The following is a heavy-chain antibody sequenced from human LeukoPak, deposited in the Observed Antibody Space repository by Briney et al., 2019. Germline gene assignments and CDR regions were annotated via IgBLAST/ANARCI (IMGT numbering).Heavy chain of an antibody. D-gene: IGHD3-22*01. Sequence: SETLSLTCAVYGGSFSGYYWSWIRQPPGKGLEWIGEINHSGSTYYNPSLKSRVTISVDRSKNRFSLKLSSVTAADTAVYYCARTVIVVVPHFDYWGQGTLVTVSS. CDR3: ARTVIVVVPHFDY. CDR2: INHSGST. J-gene: IGHJ4*02. CDR1: GGSFSGYY. V-gene: IGHV4-34*01.